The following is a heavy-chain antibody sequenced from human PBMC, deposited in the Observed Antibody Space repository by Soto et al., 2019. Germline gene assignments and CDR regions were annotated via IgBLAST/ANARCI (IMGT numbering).Heavy chain of an antibody. Sequence: QVQLQESGQGLVKPSQTLSLTCSVSGGSINSGDYYWSWILLHPGKGLEWIGYIYYSGSTYYNPSLKSRVTISVDTSTNQFSLKLNSLTAADTAVYYCARAVGSSPNYGMDVWGQGTTVTVSS. CDR2: IYYSGST. V-gene: IGHV4-31*03. CDR3: ARAVGSSPNYGMDV. CDR1: GGSINSGDYY. J-gene: IGHJ6*02. D-gene: IGHD6-6*01.